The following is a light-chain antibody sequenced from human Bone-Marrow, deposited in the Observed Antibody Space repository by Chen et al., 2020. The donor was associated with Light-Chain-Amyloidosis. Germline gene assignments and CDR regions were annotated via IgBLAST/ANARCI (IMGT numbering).Light chain of an antibody. Sequence: SYVLTQPSSVSVAPGQTATIACGGNNIGSTSVHWYQQTPGQAPLLVVYDDSARPSGFPERGSGANSGSPATLTISGVEAGDAAAYYCQVWDRSSDRPVFGGGTKLTVL. CDR2: DDS. CDR3: QVWDRSSDRPV. V-gene: IGLV3-21*02. CDR1: NIGSTS. J-gene: IGLJ3*02.